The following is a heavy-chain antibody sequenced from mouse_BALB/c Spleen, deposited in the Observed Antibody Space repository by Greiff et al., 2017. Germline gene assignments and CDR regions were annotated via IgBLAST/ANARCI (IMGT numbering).Heavy chain of an antibody. Sequence: EVMLVESGGGLVQPGGSLRLSCATSGFTFTDYYMSWVRQPPGKALEWLGFIRNKANGYTTEYSASVKGRFTISRDNSQSILYLQMNTLRAEDSATYYCARAHYRYDGFDYWGQGTTLTVSS. CDR2: IRNKANGYTT. J-gene: IGHJ2*01. V-gene: IGHV7-3*02. CDR1: GFTFTDYY. D-gene: IGHD2-14*01. CDR3: ARAHYRYDGFDY.